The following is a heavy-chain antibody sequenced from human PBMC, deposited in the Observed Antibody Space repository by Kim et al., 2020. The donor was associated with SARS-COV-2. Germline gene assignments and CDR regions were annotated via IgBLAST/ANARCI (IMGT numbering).Heavy chain of an antibody. D-gene: IGHD6-13*01. Sequence: SETLSLTCTVSGGSISSSSYYWGWIRQPPGKGLEWIGSIYYSGSTYYNPSLKSRVTISVDTSKNQFSLKLSSVTAADTAVYYCARAGIAAAPQYFDYWGQGTLVTVSS. CDR3: ARAGIAAAPQYFDY. CDR1: GGSISSSSYY. V-gene: IGHV4-39*01. CDR2: IYYSGST. J-gene: IGHJ4*02.